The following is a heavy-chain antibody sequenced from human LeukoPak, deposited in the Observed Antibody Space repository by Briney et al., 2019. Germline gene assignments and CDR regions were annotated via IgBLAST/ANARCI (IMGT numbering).Heavy chain of an antibody. J-gene: IGHJ4*02. Sequence: PGGSLRLSCAASGFTFSSYSMNWVRQAPGKGLEWVSSISSSRSYIYYADSVKGRFTISRDNAKNSLYLQMNSLRAEDTAVYYCASGRFGELFLDYWGQGTLVTVSS. V-gene: IGHV3-21*01. CDR1: GFTFSSYS. CDR2: ISSSRSYI. CDR3: ASGRFGELFLDY. D-gene: IGHD3-10*01.